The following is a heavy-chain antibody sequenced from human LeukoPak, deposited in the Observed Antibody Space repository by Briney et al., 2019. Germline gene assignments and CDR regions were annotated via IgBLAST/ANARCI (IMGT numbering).Heavy chain of an antibody. Sequence: GASVKVSCKASGYTFTSYGISWVRQAPGQGLEWMGWISAYNGNTNYAQKLKGRVTMTTDTSTSTAYMELRSLRSDDTAVYYCARSLYYDFWSGYSEYYYYMDVWGKGTTVTVSS. CDR2: ISAYNGNT. J-gene: IGHJ6*03. CDR1: GYTFTSYG. D-gene: IGHD3-3*01. V-gene: IGHV1-18*01. CDR3: ARSLYYDFWSGYSEYYYYMDV.